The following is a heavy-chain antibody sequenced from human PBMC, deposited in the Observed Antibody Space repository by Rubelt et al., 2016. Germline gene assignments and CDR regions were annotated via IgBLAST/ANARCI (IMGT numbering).Heavy chain of an antibody. CDR2: ISSSGVST. D-gene: IGHD5-18*01. CDR3: TKDSSVDTAMVSGMDV. J-gene: IGHJ6*02. CDR1: GFAFSIYA. Sequence: GGGLGQPGGSPRLSCTASGFAFSIYAMNWVRQAPGKGLEWVSAISSSGVSTYYIESVRGRFTISRDNSKNTLYLQMNRLRAEDTAVYYCTKDSSVDTAMVSGMDVWGQGTTVTVSS. V-gene: IGHV3-23*01.